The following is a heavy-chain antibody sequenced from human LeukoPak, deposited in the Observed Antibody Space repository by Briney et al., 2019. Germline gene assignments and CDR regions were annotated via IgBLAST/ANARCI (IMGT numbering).Heavy chain of an antibody. CDR2: ISYDGSNK. D-gene: IGHD2-15*01. J-gene: IGHJ4*02. V-gene: IGHV3-30-3*01. Sequence: PGRSLRLSCAASGFTFSSYAMHWVRQAPGKGLEWVALISYDGSNKYYADSVKGRFTISRDNSKNALYLQMNSLRAEDTAVYYCARGYCSGGSCYDYWGQRTLVTVSS. CDR1: GFTFSSYA. CDR3: ARGYCSGGSCYDY.